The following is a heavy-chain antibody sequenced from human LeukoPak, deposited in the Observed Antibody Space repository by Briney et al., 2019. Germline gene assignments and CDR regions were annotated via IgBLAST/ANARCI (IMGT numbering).Heavy chain of an antibody. CDR2: IRSSSSYI. J-gene: IGHJ4*02. CDR1: GFTFSTYS. CDR3: ARDLTAAAHFDY. D-gene: IGHD6-25*01. Sequence: GGSLRLSCAASGFTFSTYSMNWVRQAPGKGLEWVSSIRSSSSYIYYVDSEKGRFTISRHNAKPSLYLQMNSLRAEDTAVYYCARDLTAAAHFDYWGQGTLLTVSS. V-gene: IGHV3-21*01.